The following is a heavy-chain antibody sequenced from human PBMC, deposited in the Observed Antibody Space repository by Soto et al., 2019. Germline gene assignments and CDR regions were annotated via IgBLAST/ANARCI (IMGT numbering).Heavy chain of an antibody. CDR2: ISGSGGST. Sequence: GGSLRLSCIASASGFTFASHNFIWVRQAPGKGLEWVSAISGSGGSTYYADSVKGRFTISRDNSKNTLYLQMNSLRAEDTAVYYCAKPGEPLTGYLTLVFDYWGQGTLVTVSS. CDR1: GFTFASHN. J-gene: IGHJ4*02. V-gene: IGHV3-23*01. CDR3: AKPGEPLTGYLTLVFDY. D-gene: IGHD3-9*01.